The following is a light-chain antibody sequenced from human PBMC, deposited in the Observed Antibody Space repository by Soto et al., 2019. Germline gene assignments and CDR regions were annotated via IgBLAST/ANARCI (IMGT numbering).Light chain of an antibody. J-gene: IGKJ1*01. CDR2: LGS. CDR3: IQALQAPRT. V-gene: IGKV2-28*01. Sequence: DIVMTQSPLSLPVTPGEPASISCRSSQSLLHSNGYNYLDWYLQKPGQSPQLLIYLGSNRASGVPDRFSGSGSGTDLTLKISRVEAEDVGVYYCIQALQAPRTFGQGTKVEIK. CDR1: QSLLHSNGYNY.